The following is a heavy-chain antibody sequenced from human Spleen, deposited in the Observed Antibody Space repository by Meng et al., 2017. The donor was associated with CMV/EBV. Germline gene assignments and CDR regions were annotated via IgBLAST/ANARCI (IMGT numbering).Heavy chain of an antibody. CDR2: IRYDGSNK. V-gene: IGHV3-30*02. CDR3: AKALAGGSRNFYYFDY. Sequence: GESLKISCAASGFTFSSYGMHWVRQAPGKGLEWVAFIRYDGSNKYYADSVKGRFTISRDNSKNTLYLQMNSLRAEDTAVYYCAKALAGGSRNFYYFDYWGQGTLVTVSS. J-gene: IGHJ4*02. D-gene: IGHD3-16*01. CDR1: GFTFSSYG.